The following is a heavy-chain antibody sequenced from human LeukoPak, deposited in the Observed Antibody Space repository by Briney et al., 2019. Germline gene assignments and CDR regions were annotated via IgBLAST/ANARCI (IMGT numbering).Heavy chain of an antibody. CDR3: ASLYEYQVDY. CDR2: INHSGST. D-gene: IGHD2-2*01. J-gene: IGHJ4*02. Sequence: SETLSLTCAVYGGSFSGYYWSWIRQPPGKGLEWIGEINHSGSTNYNPSLKSRVTISVDTSKNQFSLKLSSVTAADTAVYYCASLYEYQVDYWGQGTLVTVSS. V-gene: IGHV4-34*01. CDR1: GGSFSGYY.